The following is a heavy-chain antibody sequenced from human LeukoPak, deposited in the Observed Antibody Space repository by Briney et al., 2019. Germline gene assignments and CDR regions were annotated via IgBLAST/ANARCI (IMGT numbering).Heavy chain of an antibody. D-gene: IGHD1-26*01. J-gene: IGHJ6*02. V-gene: IGHV4-59*01. CDR3: VRDRDSGTYYYYYGMDV. Sequence: SETLPLTCTVSGGSISTYYWSWIRQPPGKGLEWIGYIYYSGSTNYNPSLKSRVTISVDTSKNQFSLKLTSVTAADTAVYYCVRDRDSGTYYYYYGMDVWGQGTTVTVSS. CDR1: GGSISTYY. CDR2: IYYSGST.